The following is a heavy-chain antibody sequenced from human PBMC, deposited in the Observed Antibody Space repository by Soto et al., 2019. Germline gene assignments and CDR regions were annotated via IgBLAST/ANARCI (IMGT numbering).Heavy chain of an antibody. CDR2: ISSGGGRL. V-gene: IGHV3-23*04. J-gene: IGHJ3*02. D-gene: IGHD4-17*01. CDR1: GFTFSNYA. Sequence: EVQLVESGGGLVQPGRSLRLSCAASGFTFSNYAMSWVRQAPGRGPEWVSGISSGGGRLYYADSVKGRFTISRDHSKNTLSLQMHSLRAEDTAVYYCAIDPNGDYVGAFEMWGQGTMVTVSS. CDR3: AIDPNGDYVGAFEM.